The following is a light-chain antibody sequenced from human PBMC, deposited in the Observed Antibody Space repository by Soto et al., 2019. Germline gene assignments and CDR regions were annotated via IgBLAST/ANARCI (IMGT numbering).Light chain of an antibody. CDR2: GAS. CDR3: QQYNNWPPWT. V-gene: IGKV3-15*01. Sequence: IVMTQSPATLSVSPGERSTLSCMASQSVSSNLAWYQQTPDQAPRLLISGASTRATGIPARFSGSGSGTEFTLTISSLQSEDFAVYYCQQYNNWPPWTVGPGTKVEI. CDR1: QSVSSN. J-gene: IGKJ1*01.